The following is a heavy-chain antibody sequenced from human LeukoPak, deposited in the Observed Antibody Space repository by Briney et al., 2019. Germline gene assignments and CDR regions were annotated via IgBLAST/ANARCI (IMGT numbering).Heavy chain of an antibody. D-gene: IGHD2-2*01. J-gene: IGHJ4*02. CDR2: IRYDGSNK. CDR1: GFTFSSYN. CDR3: AKGCSTTSCPYYFDY. V-gene: IGHV3-30*02. Sequence: GGSLRLSCAASGFTFSSYNMYWVRQAPGKGVEWVAFIRYDGSNKYYADSVKGRFTISRDNSKNTLYLQMNGLSADDTAVYYCAKGCSTTSCPYYFDYWGQGTLVTVSS.